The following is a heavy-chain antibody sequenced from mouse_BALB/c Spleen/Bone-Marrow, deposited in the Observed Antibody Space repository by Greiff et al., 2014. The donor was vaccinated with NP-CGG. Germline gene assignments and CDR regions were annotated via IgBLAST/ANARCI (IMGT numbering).Heavy chain of an antibody. CDR3: ARSSARVIDPYGMAY. D-gene: IGHD3-3*01. V-gene: IGHV1-80*01. CDR1: GYAFSGYW. J-gene: IGHJ4*01. Sequence: VQLQQSGAELVRPGASVKFSCKASGYAFSGYWMNWVKQRPGQGLEWIGQIYPGDGDTKYNRKFKGKATITADKSSNTAYMQLSSLTSEDSAVYYCARSSARVIDPYGMAYWGQGTSVTVSS. CDR2: IYPGDGDT.